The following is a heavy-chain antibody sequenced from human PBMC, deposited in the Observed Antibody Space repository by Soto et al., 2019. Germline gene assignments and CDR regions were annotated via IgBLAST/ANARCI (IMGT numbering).Heavy chain of an antibody. D-gene: IGHD4-17*01. J-gene: IGHJ4*02. Sequence: PRESLKISCQVSGYTFTIYWIGWVRQMPGKGLEWMGIIYPSDSDTRYSPSFQGQVTISADQSTNTAYLQWDSLKASDTAIYYCARPANTVADHFDLWGQGTPVTVSS. CDR2: IYPSDSDT. V-gene: IGHV5-51*01. CDR1: GYTFTIYW. CDR3: ARPANTVADHFDL.